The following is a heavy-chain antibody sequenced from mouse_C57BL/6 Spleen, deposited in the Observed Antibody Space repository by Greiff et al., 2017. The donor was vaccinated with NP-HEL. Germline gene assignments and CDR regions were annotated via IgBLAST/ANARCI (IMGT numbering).Heavy chain of an antibody. CDR3: ARDDYDGYAMDY. CDR1: GYTFTSYW. Sequence: QVQLQQPGAELVKPGASVKMSCKASGYTFTSYWITWVKQRPGQGLEWIGDIYPGSGSTNYNEKFKSKATLTLDTSSSTAYMQLSSLTSEDSAVYYCARDDYDGYAMDYWGQGTSVTVSS. D-gene: IGHD2-4*01. CDR2: IYPGSGST. V-gene: IGHV1-55*01. J-gene: IGHJ4*01.